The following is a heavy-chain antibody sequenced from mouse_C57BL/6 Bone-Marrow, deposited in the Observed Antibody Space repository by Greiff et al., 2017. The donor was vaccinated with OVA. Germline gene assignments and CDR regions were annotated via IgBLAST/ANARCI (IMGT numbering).Heavy chain of an antibody. V-gene: IGHV1-19*01. D-gene: IGHD1-1*01. Sequence: EVQLQQSGPVLVKPGASVKMSCKASGYTFTDYYMNWVKQSHGKSLEWIGVINPYNGGTSYNQKFKGKCTLPVDKSSSTAYMELNSLTSEDSAVYYCARGGNYYGSSYWYFDVGGTGTTVTVSS. CDR2: INPYNGGT. CDR1: GYTFTDYY. J-gene: IGHJ1*03. CDR3: ARGGNYYGSSYWYFDV.